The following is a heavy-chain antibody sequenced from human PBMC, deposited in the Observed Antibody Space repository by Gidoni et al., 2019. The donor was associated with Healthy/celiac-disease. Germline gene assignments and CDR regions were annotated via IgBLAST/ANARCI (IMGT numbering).Heavy chain of an antibody. D-gene: IGHD4-17*01. J-gene: IGHJ6*02. V-gene: IGHV3-23*04. CDR1: GFTFSSYA. Sequence: EVQLVESGGGLVQPGGYLRLSCAASGFTFSSYAMGWVRQAPGKGLEWVSAISGSGGSTYYADSVKGRFTISRDNSKNTLYLQMNSLRAEDTAVYYCHYGDYDYYYYGMDVWGQGTTVTVSS. CDR3: HYGDYDYYYYGMDV. CDR2: ISGSGGST.